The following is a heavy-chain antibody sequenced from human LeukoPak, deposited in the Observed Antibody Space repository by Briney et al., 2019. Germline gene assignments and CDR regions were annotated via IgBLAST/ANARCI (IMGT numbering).Heavy chain of an antibody. Sequence: PSETLSLTCTVSGGSISSYYWSWIRQPPGKGLEWIGCIYYSGSTNYNPSLKSRVTISVDTSKNQFSLKVRSVTAADTAVYYCARAPQYRSSWYAGYFDYWGQGTLVIVSS. D-gene: IGHD6-13*01. J-gene: IGHJ4*02. CDR2: IYYSGST. CDR3: ARAPQYRSSWYAGYFDY. CDR1: GGSISSYY. V-gene: IGHV4-59*01.